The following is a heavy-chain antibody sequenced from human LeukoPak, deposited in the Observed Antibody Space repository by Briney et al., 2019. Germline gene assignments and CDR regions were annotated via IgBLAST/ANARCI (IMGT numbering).Heavy chain of an antibody. Sequence: PGGSLRLSCAASGFTFSDYYMSWIRQAPGKGLEWVSYISSSGSTIYYADSVKGRFTISRDNAKNSLYLQMNSLRAEDTAVYYCARDIVATMPPGYMDVWGKGTTVTVSS. J-gene: IGHJ6*03. V-gene: IGHV3-11*04. CDR1: GFTFSDYY. CDR3: ARDIVATMPPGYMDV. D-gene: IGHD5-12*01. CDR2: ISSSGSTI.